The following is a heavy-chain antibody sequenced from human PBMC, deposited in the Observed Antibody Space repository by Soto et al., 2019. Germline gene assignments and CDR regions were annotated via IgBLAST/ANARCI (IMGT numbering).Heavy chain of an antibody. D-gene: IGHD3-3*02. J-gene: IGHJ6*02. CDR1: GFTFRRNT. CDR3: VKDEGIEAMDV. Sequence: PGGSLRLSCVTSGFTFRRNTMNWVRQAPGKGLEWGASITSSGSYVYYADSVKGRFSASRDNAKNSLSLQMDSLRPDDTAIYFCVKDEGIEAMDVWGQGTTVTVSS. CDR2: ITSSGSYV. V-gene: IGHV3-21*01.